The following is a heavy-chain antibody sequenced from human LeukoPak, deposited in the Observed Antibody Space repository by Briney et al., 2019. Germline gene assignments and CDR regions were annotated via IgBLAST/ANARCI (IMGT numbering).Heavy chain of an antibody. D-gene: IGHD2-15*01. CDR1: GGSISSGGYY. J-gene: IGHJ3*02. V-gene: IGHV4-31*03. Sequence: SETLSLTCTVSGGSISSGGYYWSWIRQHPGKGLEWIGYIYYSGSTCYNPSLKSRVTISVDTSKNQFSLKLSSVTAADTAVYYCVRERNCSGASCLDGFDIWGQGTMVTVSS. CDR3: VRERNCSGASCLDGFDI. CDR2: IYYSGST.